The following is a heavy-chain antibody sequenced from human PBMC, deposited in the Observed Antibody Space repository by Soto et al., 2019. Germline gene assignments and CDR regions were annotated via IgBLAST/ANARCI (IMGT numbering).Heavy chain of an antibody. CDR2: INPNSGGT. D-gene: IGHD2-8*01. V-gene: IGHV1-2*04. J-gene: IGHJ4*02. CDR1: GYTFTGYY. CDR3: ARDGCTNGVCYYFDY. Sequence: ASVKVSYKASGYTFTGYYMHWVRQAPGQGLEWMGWINPNSGGTNYAQKFQGWVTMTRDTSISTAYMELSRLRSDDTAVYYCARDGCTNGVCYYFDYWGQGTLVTVSS.